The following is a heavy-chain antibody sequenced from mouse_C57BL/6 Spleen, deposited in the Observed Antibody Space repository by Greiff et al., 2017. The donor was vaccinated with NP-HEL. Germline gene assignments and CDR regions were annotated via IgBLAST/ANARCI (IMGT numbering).Heavy chain of an antibody. CDR1: GFTFSSYA. V-gene: IGHV5-4*01. CDR2: ISDGGSYT. J-gene: IGHJ2*01. D-gene: IGHD2-12*01. Sequence: DVKLVESGGGLVKPGGSLKLSCAASGFTFSSYAMSWVRQTPEKRLEWVATISDGGSYTYYPDNVKGRFTISRDNAKNNLYLQMSHLKSEDTAMYYCARDDYYSNYFDYWGQGTTLTVSS. CDR3: ARDDYYSNYFDY.